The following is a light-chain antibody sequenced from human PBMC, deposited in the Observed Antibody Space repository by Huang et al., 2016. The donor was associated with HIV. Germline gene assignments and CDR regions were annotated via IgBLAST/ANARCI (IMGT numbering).Light chain of an antibody. V-gene: IGKV3-11*01. CDR2: EAS. CDR3: QQRTKWPPVLT. Sequence: EIVLTQSPATLSFSPGDRATLSCRASQSVGVYLAWYQQKPGQAPRLLIFEASNRATGIPDRFSGSGSGTDFTLTIDSLQPDDFAIYYCQQRTKWPPVLTFGGGTRVEIK. CDR1: QSVGVY. J-gene: IGKJ4*01.